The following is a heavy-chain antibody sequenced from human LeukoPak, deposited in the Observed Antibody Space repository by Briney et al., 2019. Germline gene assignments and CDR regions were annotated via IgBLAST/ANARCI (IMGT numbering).Heavy chain of an antibody. CDR3: ARVREYYYDSSGIDY. V-gene: IGHV3-20*04. CDR2: INWNGGST. Sequence: PGGSLRLSCAASGFTFDDYGMSWVRQAPGKGLEWVSGINWNGGSTGYADSVKGRFTISRDNAKNTLYLQMNSLRAEDAAVYYCARVREYYYDSSGIDYWGQGTLVTVSS. D-gene: IGHD3-22*01. CDR1: GFTFDDYG. J-gene: IGHJ4*02.